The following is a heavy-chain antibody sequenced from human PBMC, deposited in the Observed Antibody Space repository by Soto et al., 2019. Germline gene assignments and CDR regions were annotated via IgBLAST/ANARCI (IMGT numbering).Heavy chain of an antibody. D-gene: IGHD2-21*02. CDR2: IYYSGST. CDR1: GGSISSGDYY. V-gene: IGHV4-30-4*01. J-gene: IGHJ6*02. CDR3: ARATGISCGGDCYSTYYYYYVMDV. Sequence: PSETLSLTCTVSGGSISSGDYYWSWIRQPPGKGLEWIGYIYYSGSTYYNPSLKSRVAISVDTSKNQFSLKLSSVTAADTAVYYCARATGISCGGDCYSTYYYYYVMDVWGQGTTVTVSS.